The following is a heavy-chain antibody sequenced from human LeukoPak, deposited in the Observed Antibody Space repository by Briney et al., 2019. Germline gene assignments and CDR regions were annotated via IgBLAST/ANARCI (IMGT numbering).Heavy chain of an antibody. Sequence: PGGSLRLSCAASEFTFSNYWMTWVRQAPGKGLEWVANIEEDGSDKYYVDSVKGRFTISRDNAKNSLYLQMNNLRAEDTAVYYCARDVGYFRFDYWGQGTLVTVSS. CDR2: IEEDGSDK. V-gene: IGHV3-7*01. D-gene: IGHD5-18*01. CDR1: EFTFSNYW. J-gene: IGHJ4*02. CDR3: ARDVGYFRFDY.